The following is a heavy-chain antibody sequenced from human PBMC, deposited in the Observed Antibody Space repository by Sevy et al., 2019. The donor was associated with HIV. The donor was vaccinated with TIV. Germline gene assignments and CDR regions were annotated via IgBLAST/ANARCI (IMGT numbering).Heavy chain of an antibody. CDR1: GFAFSNYYA. D-gene: IGHD1-7*01. CDR2: ISFDESDK. V-gene: IGHV3-30*04. J-gene: IGHJ6*02. CDR3: ARPRANYVDHYFFFAMDV. Sequence: GGSLRLSCAASGFAFSNYYAMHWVRQAPGKGLEWVALISFDESDKYYADSVKGRFTISRDNFMNTLYLQMNSLTTEDTAVYYCARPRANYVDHYFFFAMDVWGQGTTVTVSS.